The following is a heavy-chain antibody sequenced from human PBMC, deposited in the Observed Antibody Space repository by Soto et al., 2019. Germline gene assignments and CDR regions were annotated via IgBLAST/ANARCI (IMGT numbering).Heavy chain of an antibody. V-gene: IGHV3-11*05. CDR3: ARGAPSYSSSWYHFDY. Sequence: GGSLRLSCAASGFTFSDYYMSWIRQAPGKGLEWVSYISSSSSYTNYADSVKGRFTISRDNAKNSLYLQMNSLRAEDTAVYYCARGAPSYSSSWYHFDYWGQGT. J-gene: IGHJ4*02. D-gene: IGHD6-13*01. CDR1: GFTFSDYY. CDR2: ISSSSSYT.